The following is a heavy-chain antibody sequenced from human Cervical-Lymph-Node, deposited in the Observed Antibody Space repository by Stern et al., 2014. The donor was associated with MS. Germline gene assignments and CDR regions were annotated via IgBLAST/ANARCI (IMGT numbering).Heavy chain of an antibody. V-gene: IGHV4-59*01. CDR2: IYYSGST. CDR1: GGSISSYY. CDR3: ARYYGSGSPHDAFDI. Sequence: VQLEESGPGLVKPSETLSLTCTVSGGSISSYYWSWIRQPPGKGLEWIGYIYYSGSTNYNPSLKSRVTISVDTSKNQFSLKLSSVTAADTAVYYCARYYGSGSPHDAFDIWGQGTMVTVSS. J-gene: IGHJ3*02. D-gene: IGHD3-10*01.